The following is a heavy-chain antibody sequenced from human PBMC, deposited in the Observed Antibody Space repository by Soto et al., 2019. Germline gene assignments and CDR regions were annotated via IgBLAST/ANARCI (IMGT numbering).Heavy chain of an antibody. J-gene: IGHJ5*02. D-gene: IGHD3-3*01. CDR3: ATRITVFGLLIPPFDP. CDR2: INHTGGT. CDR1: GGSVNGYY. Sequence: QVHLQQWGAGLLKPSETLSLTCAVYGGSVNGYYWNWIRQPPGKGLEWIGEINHTGGTHYNPSLKSRVTMSADTSKNQFSLGLSSVTAADTAIYYCATRITVFGLLIPPFDPWGQGTQVTVSS. V-gene: IGHV4-34*02.